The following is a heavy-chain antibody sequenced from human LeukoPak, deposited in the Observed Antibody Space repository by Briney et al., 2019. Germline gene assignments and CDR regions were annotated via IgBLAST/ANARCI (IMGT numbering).Heavy chain of an antibody. V-gene: IGHV4-30-4*01. CDR2: IYYSGST. Sequence: SETLSLTCTVSGGSISSGDYYWSWIRQPPGKGLEWIGYIYYSGSTYYNPPLKSRVTISVDTSKNQFSLKLSSVTAADTAVYYCARGGNPGEPFDPWGQGTLVTVSS. CDR3: ARGGNPGEPFDP. D-gene: IGHD3-16*01. CDR1: GGSISSGDYY. J-gene: IGHJ5*02.